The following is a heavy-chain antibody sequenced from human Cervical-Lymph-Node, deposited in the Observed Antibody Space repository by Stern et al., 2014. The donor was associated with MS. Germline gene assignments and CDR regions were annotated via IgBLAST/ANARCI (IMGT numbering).Heavy chain of an antibody. CDR3: ARFEDGYGWGYFNN. V-gene: IGHV4-59*11. CDR2: ISDSGSP. Sequence: QLQLQESGPGLVKTSETLSLTCTVSGGSIRGHHWSWVRQPPGQGLEWIAYISDSGSPNYNPSLKSRVTISIDTSKNQFSLKLSSVTAADTAVYYCARFEDGYGWGYFNNWGQGILVTVSS. J-gene: IGHJ4*02. CDR1: GGSIRGHH. D-gene: IGHD3-10*01.